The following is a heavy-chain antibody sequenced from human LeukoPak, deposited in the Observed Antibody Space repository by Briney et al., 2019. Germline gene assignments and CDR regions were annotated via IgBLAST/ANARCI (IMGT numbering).Heavy chain of an antibody. CDR3: ATDRVVVVTYY. CDR1: GYTFTSYG. V-gene: IGHV1-18*01. Sequence: ASVKVSCKASGYTFTSYGISWVRQAPGQGLEWMGWISAYNGNTNYAQKLQGRVTMTTDTSTGTAYMELRSLRSDDTAVYYCATDRVVVVTYYWGQGTLVTVSS. D-gene: IGHD2-15*01. J-gene: IGHJ4*02. CDR2: ISAYNGNT.